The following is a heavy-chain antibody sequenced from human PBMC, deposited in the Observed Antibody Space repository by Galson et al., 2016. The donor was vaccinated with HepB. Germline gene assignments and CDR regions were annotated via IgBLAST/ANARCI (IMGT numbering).Heavy chain of an antibody. V-gene: IGHV3-11*04. CDR1: GFTFSDYY. Sequence: SLRLSCAGSGFTFSDYYMTWIRQAPGKGPEWLSYISSGSSVIYYADSVKGRFTISRDNAMNLLYLQMNSLRGEDTAVYYCGRAAGSGSQYYYGVDVWGQGTTVTVSS. CDR2: ISSGSSVI. D-gene: IGHD3-10*01. J-gene: IGHJ6*02. CDR3: GRAAGSGSQYYYGVDV.